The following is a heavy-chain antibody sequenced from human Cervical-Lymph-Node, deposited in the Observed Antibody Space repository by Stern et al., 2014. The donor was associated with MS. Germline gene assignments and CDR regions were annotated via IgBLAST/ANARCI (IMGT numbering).Heavy chain of an antibody. J-gene: IGHJ3*02. CDR3: ARDLAPSSGWYYDAFDI. D-gene: IGHD6-19*01. CDR1: GGTFSSYA. Sequence: VQLVQSGAEVKKPGSSVKVSCKASGGTFSSYAISWVRQAPGQGLEWMGGIIPIFGTANYAQKFQGRVTITADESTSTAYMELSSLRSEDTAVYYCARDLAPSSGWYYDAFDIWGQGTMVTVSS. V-gene: IGHV1-69*01. CDR2: IIPIFGTA.